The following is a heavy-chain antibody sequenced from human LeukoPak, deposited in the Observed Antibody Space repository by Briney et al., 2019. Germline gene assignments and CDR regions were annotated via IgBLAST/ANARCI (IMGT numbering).Heavy chain of an antibody. D-gene: IGHD6-13*01. CDR2: IYHTGSA. V-gene: IGHV4-38-2*01. CDR1: GYSFTSGHY. J-gene: IGHJ4*02. Sequence: SETLSLTCSVSGYSFTSGHYWGWIRQPPGKGLEWIANIYHTGSAHYNPSLKSRVTISVDTSKNQFPLKLSSVTAADTAVYYCGGSWYSYYFDYWGQGTLVTVSS. CDR3: GGSWYSYYFDY.